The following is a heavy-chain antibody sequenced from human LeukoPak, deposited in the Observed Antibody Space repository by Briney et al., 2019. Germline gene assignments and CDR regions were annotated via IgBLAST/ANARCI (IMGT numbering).Heavy chain of an antibody. V-gene: IGHV3-7*01. CDR1: GFTFSSYL. Sequence: GGSLRLSCAAAGFTFSSYLMSWVRQAPGKGLEWVANIKQDGSEKYYVDSVKGRFTISRDNAKNSLYLQMNSLRAEDTAVYYCARSRWYRAVNYFDYWGQGTLVTVSS. J-gene: IGHJ4*02. CDR2: IKQDGSEK. CDR3: ARSRWYRAVNYFDY. D-gene: IGHD6-13*01.